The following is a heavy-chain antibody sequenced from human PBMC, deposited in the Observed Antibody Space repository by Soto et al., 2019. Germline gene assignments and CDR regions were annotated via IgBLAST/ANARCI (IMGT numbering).Heavy chain of an antibody. CDR1: GGTFSNYA. Sequence: QVRLVQSGAEVKKPGSSLKVSCKASGGTFSNYAISWVLQAPGQGFGWMGGIILPFGTANDAQKFQGRVTITADESMTTDYMELSGLRSEDTAVYYCARDPDHAGYVDYWGQGTLVTV. CDR2: IILPFGTA. V-gene: IGHV1-69*12. J-gene: IGHJ4*02. CDR3: ARDPDHAGYVDY.